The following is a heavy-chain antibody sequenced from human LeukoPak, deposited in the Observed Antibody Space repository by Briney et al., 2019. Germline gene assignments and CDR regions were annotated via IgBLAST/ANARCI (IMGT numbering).Heavy chain of an antibody. Sequence: SQTLSLTCAISGDSVSSNSAAWNWIRQSPSRGLEWLGRTYYRSKWYNDYAVSVKSRITINPDTSKNQFSLQLNSVTPEDTAVYYCARDVGTGGAFYYYYGMDVWGQGTTVTVSS. D-gene: IGHD2-15*01. CDR3: ARDVGTGGAFYYYYGMDV. CDR1: GDSVSSNSAA. J-gene: IGHJ6*02. CDR2: TYYRSKWYN. V-gene: IGHV6-1*01.